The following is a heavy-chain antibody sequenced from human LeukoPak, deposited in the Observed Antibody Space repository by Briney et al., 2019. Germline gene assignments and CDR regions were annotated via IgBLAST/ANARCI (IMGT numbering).Heavy chain of an antibody. CDR2: IYYSGST. CDR3: ARGSGYDDDEPIDY. J-gene: IGHJ4*02. V-gene: IGHV4-59*01. CDR1: GGSISSYY. Sequence: SETLFLTCTVSGGSISSYYWSWIRQPPGKGLEWIGYIYYSGSTNYNPSLKSRVTISVDTSKNQFSLKLSSVTAADTAVYYCARGSGYDDDEPIDYWGRGTLVTVSS. D-gene: IGHD5-12*01.